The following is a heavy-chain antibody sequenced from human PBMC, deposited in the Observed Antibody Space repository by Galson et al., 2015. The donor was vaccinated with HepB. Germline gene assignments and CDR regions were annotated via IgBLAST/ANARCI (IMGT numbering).Heavy chain of an antibody. D-gene: IGHD3-10*01. CDR2: LTESGSGT. CDR1: GFAFSDYA. CDR3: AKDSGDDDGGYPDS. Sequence: SLRLSCAASGFAFSDYAMSWVRQVPGKGLEWVSALTESGSGTYYVDSAKGLFTISRDNSKETLYLLMNNLRAEDTALYFCAKDSGDDDGGYPDSWGQGTQVTVSS. V-gene: IGHV3-23*01. J-gene: IGHJ4*02.